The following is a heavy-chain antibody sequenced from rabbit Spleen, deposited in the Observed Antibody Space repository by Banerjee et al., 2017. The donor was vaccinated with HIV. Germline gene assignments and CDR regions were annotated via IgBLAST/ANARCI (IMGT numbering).Heavy chain of an antibody. CDR2: IDVTKGGNT. CDR1: GFSFSSSYW. Sequence: QEQLVESGGGLVKPEGSLTLTCTASGFSFSSSYWICWVRQAPGKGLEWIACIDVTKGGNTYYSTWAKGRFTISKTSSTTVALQVTSLTAADTATYFCARDAAGREDFNLWGQGTLVTVS. D-gene: IGHD4-2*01. CDR3: ARDAAGREDFNL. J-gene: IGHJ4*01. V-gene: IGHV1S45*01.